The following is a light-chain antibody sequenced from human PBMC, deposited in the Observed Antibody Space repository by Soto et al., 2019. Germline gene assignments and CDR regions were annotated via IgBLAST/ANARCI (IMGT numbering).Light chain of an antibody. CDR2: RTS. V-gene: IGKV3-15*01. CDR1: QSISSN. Sequence: EIVMTQSPATLSVSPGERATLSCRASQSISSNLAWYQQKPGQAPRLLMFRTSSRATGFPDRFSGSGSGTEFNLTINSLQSEDFGVYYCQQDNNWPRATFGGGTKVESK. CDR3: QQDNNWPRAT. J-gene: IGKJ4*01.